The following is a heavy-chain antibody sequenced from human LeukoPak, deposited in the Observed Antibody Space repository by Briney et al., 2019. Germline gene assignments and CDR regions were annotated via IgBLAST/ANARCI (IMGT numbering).Heavy chain of an antibody. J-gene: IGHJ4*02. CDR1: GYTFTGYY. V-gene: IGHV1-2*06. Sequence: ASVKVSCKASGYTFTGYYMHWVRQAPGQGLEWMGRINPNSGGTNYAQKFQGRVTMTRDTSISTAYMELSRLRSDDTAVYHCARAGGPTVTKYYFDYWGQGTLVTVSS. CDR3: ARAGGPTVTKYYFDY. CDR2: INPNSGGT. D-gene: IGHD4-17*01.